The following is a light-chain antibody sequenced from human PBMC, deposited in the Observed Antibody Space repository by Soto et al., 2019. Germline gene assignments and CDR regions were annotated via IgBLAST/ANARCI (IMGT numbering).Light chain of an antibody. CDR1: QSVNSN. Sequence: EIVMTQSPATLSVSPGERATLSCRASQSVNSNLAWYQQKPGQAPRLLIYGASTTATGIPARFSGSGSGTEFTLTISSLQSEDFAVYYCQQYNNWPWTFGQGTKVDIK. J-gene: IGKJ1*01. V-gene: IGKV3-15*01. CDR3: QQYNNWPWT. CDR2: GAS.